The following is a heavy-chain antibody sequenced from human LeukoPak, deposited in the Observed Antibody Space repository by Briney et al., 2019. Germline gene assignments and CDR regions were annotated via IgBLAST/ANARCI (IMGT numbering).Heavy chain of an antibody. D-gene: IGHD3-9*01. Sequence: ASVKVSCKASGYTFTGYYMHWVRQAPGQGLEWMGRINPNSGGTNYAQKFQGSVTMTRDTSISTAYMELSRLRSDDTAVYYCARGGATYYDILDWFDPWGQGTLVTVSS. CDR1: GYTFTGYY. J-gene: IGHJ5*02. CDR3: ARGGATYYDILDWFDP. CDR2: INPNSGGT. V-gene: IGHV1-2*06.